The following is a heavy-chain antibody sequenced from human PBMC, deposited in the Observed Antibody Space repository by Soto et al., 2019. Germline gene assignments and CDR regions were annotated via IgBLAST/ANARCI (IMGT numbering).Heavy chain of an antibody. D-gene: IGHD3-16*01. Sequence: SETLSLTXAVYGGSFSGYYWSWIRQPPGKGLEWIGEINHSGSTNYNPSLKSRVTISVDTSKNQFSLKLSSVTAAHTAVYYCARGGEDYFDYWGQGTLVTVSS. V-gene: IGHV4-34*01. CDR3: ARGGEDYFDY. CDR2: INHSGST. J-gene: IGHJ4*02. CDR1: GGSFSGYY.